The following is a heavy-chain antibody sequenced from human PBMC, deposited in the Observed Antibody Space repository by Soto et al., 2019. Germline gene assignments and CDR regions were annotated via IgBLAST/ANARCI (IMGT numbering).Heavy chain of an antibody. CDR1: GFTFSSYA. V-gene: IGHV3-23*01. D-gene: IGHD2-15*01. CDR2: LSGSAGNT. CDR3: AKNRLGCGRDRCYSGGTNDY. Sequence: EVQLLESGGGLVQPGGSLRLSCAASGFTFSSYAMTWVRQAPGKGLEWVSSLSGSAGNTFYTESVKGRFTISRDNSKNALYLQMNSLRAEDTALYYCAKNRLGCGRDRCYSGGTNDYWGQGTLVTVSS. J-gene: IGHJ4*02.